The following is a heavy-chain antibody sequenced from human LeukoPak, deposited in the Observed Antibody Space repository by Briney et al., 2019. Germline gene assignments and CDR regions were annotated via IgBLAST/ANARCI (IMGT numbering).Heavy chain of an antibody. CDR2: ISAYNGNT. V-gene: IGHV1-18*01. Sequence: ASVKVSCKASGYTFTSYGISWVRQAPGQGLEWMGWISAYNGNTNYAQKLQGRVTMTTGTSTSTAYMELRSLRSDDTAVYYCARDPVDYYGSGIWFDPWGQGTLVTVSS. CDR1: GYTFTSYG. D-gene: IGHD3-10*01. J-gene: IGHJ5*02. CDR3: ARDPVDYYGSGIWFDP.